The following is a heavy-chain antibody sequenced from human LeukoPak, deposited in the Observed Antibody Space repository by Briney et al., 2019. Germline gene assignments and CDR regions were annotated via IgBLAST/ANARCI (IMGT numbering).Heavy chain of an antibody. V-gene: IGHV3-7*01. CDR3: ARDYADPDHYFDY. J-gene: IGHJ4*02. Sequence: GGSLRLSCAASGFIFSSYWMTWVRQTPGKGLEWVANIKPDGSEKYYVDSVKGRLTISRDNAKNSLYLQMDSLGAEDAAVYYCARDYADPDHYFDYWGLGTLVTVSS. CDR1: GFIFSSYW. D-gene: IGHD4-17*01. CDR2: IKPDGSEK.